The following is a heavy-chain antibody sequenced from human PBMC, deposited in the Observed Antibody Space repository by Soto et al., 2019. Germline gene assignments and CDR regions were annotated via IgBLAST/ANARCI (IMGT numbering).Heavy chain of an antibody. J-gene: IGHJ4*02. CDR2: IYWNDDK. CDR1: GFSLSTSGVG. Sequence: VSGPTLVNPTQTLTLTCTFSGFSLSTSGVGVGWIRQPPGKALEWLALIYWNDDKRYSPSLKSRLTITKDTSKNQVVLTMTNMDPVDTATYYCAHTGEEDYDYVWGSYIYWGQGTLVTVSS. CDR3: AHTGEEDYDYVWGSYIY. D-gene: IGHD3-16*01. V-gene: IGHV2-5*01.